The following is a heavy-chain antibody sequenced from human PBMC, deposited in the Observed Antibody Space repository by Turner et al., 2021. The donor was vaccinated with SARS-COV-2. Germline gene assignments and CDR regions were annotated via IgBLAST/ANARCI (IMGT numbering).Heavy chain of an antibody. V-gene: IGHV1-46*01. CDR2: INPSGGST. D-gene: IGHD3-16*01. CDR1: GYTFSSYY. J-gene: IGHJ3*02. Sequence: QVQLVQSGAEVKKPGASVQVSFKASGYTFSSYYMHLVRQAPGQGLEWMVIINPSGGSTAYAHRFQGRVTMTRDTSTSTLYMELSSLRSDDTAVYYCARGGGAFDIWGQGTMVIVSS. CDR3: ARGGGAFDI.